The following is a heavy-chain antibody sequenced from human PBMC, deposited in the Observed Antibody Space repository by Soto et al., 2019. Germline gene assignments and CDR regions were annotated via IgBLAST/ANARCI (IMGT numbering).Heavy chain of an antibody. V-gene: IGHV3-23*01. D-gene: IGHD1-1*01. Sequence: EGSIRHSSTASELDINTDAMSCIRQAPRKGLEGVSGISGSGGTTYYADSVKGRFTVSRDNSKDTLYLQMLALRAEDTAAYYCARQGPSTTGTGWLWVFDYWGQGTPVPVSS. CDR3: ARQGPSTTGTGWLWVFDY. J-gene: IGHJ4*02. CDR1: ELDINTDA. CDR2: ISGSGGTT.